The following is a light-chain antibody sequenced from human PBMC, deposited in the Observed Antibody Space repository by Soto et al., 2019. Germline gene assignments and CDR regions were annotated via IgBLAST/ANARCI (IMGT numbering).Light chain of an antibody. CDR1: KLGDKY. Sequence: SYELTQPPSVSVYPGQTASITCSGDKLGDKYACWYQQKPGQSPMLVIYQDSKRPSGIPERFSGSNSGNTATLTISGTQAMDEADYYCQAWDSSTAYVFGPGTKVTVL. J-gene: IGLJ1*01. CDR2: QDS. V-gene: IGLV3-1*01. CDR3: QAWDSSTAYV.